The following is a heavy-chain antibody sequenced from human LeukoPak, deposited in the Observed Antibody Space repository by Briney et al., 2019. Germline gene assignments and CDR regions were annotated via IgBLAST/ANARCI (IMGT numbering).Heavy chain of an antibody. V-gene: IGHV3-66*01. CDR2: IYSGGST. D-gene: IGHD1-26*01. Sequence: GGSLRLSCAASGFTVSSNHMSWVRQAPGKGLEWVSVIYSGGSTYYADSVKGRFTISRDNSKNTLYLQMNSLRAEDTAVYYCTRAPLYSGSYYLDYWGQGTLVTVSS. CDR1: GFTVSSNH. CDR3: TRAPLYSGSYYLDY. J-gene: IGHJ4*02.